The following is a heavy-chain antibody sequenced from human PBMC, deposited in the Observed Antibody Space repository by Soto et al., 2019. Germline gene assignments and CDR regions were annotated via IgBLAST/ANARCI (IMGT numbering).Heavy chain of an antibody. CDR2: ISYSGST. Sequence: WENLSLTCTVSGGSVSSGSYYWSWIRQPPGKGLEWIGYISYSGSTNYNPSLKNRVTISVDTSKNQFSLKLSSVTAADTAVYYCASQATLGYCNSTSCYEISFDYWGQGTLDIVSS. J-gene: IGHJ4*02. V-gene: IGHV4-61*01. CDR3: ASQATLGYCNSTSCYEISFDY. D-gene: IGHD2-2*01. CDR1: GGSVSSGSYY.